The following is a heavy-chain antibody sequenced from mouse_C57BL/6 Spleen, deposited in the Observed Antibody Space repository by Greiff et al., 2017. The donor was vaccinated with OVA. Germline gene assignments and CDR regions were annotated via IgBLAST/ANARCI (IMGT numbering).Heavy chain of an antibody. CDR2: IHPNSGST. J-gene: IGHJ2*01. V-gene: IGHV1-64*01. D-gene: IGHD4-1*01. CDR1: GYTFTSYW. Sequence: VQLQQPGAELVKPGASVKLSCKASGYTFTSYWMHWVKQRPGQGLEWIGMIHPNSGSTNYNEKFKSKATLTVDKPSSTAYMQLSSLTSEDSAVYYCARSDWEYYFDYWGQGTTLTVSS. CDR3: ARSDWEYYFDY.